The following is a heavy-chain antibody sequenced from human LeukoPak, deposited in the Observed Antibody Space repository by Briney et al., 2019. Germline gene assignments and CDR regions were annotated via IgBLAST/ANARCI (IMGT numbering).Heavy chain of an antibody. Sequence: PGGSLRLSCTVSGFTVSSNSWSWVRQAPGKGLEWVGRSRNKANSYTTEYAASVKGRFTISRDDSKNSLYLQMNSLKTEDTAVYYCARGYHSFDIWGQGTKVTVSS. CDR1: GFTVSSNS. V-gene: IGHV3-72*01. CDR2: SRNKANSYTT. CDR3: ARGYHSFDI. J-gene: IGHJ3*02. D-gene: IGHD2-2*01.